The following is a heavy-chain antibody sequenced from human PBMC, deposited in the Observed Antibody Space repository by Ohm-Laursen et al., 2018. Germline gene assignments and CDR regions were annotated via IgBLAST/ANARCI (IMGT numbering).Heavy chain of an antibody. CDR2: ISGSGDST. CDR3: ARDRYYDFWSGSKVLDY. CDR1: GFTFTNYA. V-gene: IGHV3-23*01. Sequence: SLRLSCAASGFTFTNYAMNWVRQAPGKGLEWVSAISGSGDSTYYADSVKGRFTISRDNAKNSLYLQMNSLRAEDTAVYYCARDRYYDFWSGSKVLDYWGQGTLVTVSS. J-gene: IGHJ4*02. D-gene: IGHD3-3*01.